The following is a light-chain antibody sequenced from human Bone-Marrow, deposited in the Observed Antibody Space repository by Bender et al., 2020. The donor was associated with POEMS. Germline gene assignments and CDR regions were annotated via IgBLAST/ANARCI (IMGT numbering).Light chain of an antibody. Sequence: QSALTQPPSASGSPGQSVTISCTGTSSDVGGYNYVSWYQQHPGKAPKVMIYDVTHRPSGVSDRFSGSKSGTTASLTISGLQSEDEADYFCCSYSTSSTLMVFGGGTMLTVL. V-gene: IGLV2-14*03. J-gene: IGLJ3*02. CDR3: CSYSTSSTLMV. CDR2: DVT. CDR1: SSDVGGYNY.